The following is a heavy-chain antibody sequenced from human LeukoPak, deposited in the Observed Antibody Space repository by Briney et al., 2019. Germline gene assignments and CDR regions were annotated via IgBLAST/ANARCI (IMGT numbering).Heavy chain of an antibody. CDR2: INPNSGGT. CDR1: GYTFTGYY. J-gene: IGHJ6*03. CDR3: ARDALWAPTYYYYYYMDV. V-gene: IGHV1-2*02. Sequence: ASVKVSCKASGYTFTGYYMHWVRQAPGQGLEWMGWINPNSGGTNYAQKFQGRVTMTRDTSISTAYMELSRLRSDDTAVYYCARDALWAPTYYYYYYMDVWGKGTTVTVSS. D-gene: IGHD3-10*01.